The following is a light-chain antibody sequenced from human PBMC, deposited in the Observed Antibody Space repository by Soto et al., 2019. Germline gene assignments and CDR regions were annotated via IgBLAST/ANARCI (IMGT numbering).Light chain of an antibody. CDR3: QQRSNWPPT. J-gene: IGKJ4*01. CDR1: QSVSRY. V-gene: IGKV3-11*01. CDR2: DAS. Sequence: EIVLTQSPATLSLSPGERATLSCRASQSVSRYLAWYQQKPGQAPRLLIYDASNRATSIPARFSGSVSGTDFTLTISSLEPEDFAVYYCQQRSNWPPTFGGGTKVEIK.